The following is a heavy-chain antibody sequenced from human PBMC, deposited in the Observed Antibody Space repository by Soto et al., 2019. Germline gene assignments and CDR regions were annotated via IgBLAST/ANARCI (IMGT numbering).Heavy chain of an antibody. J-gene: IGHJ6*02. CDR1: GGSISSYY. CDR2: IYCSGST. CDR3: ARDRYSSGLYYYGMDV. Sequence: SETLSLTCTVSGGSISSYYWSWIRQPPGKGLEWIGYIYCSGSTNYNPSLKSRVTISVDTSKNQFSLKLSSVTAADTAVYYCARDRYSSGLYYYGMDVWGQGTTVTFSS. V-gene: IGHV4-59*01. D-gene: IGHD6-19*01.